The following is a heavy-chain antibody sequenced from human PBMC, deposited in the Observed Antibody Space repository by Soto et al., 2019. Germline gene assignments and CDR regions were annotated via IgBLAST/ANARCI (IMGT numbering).Heavy chain of an antibody. V-gene: IGHV3-33*01. CDR2: IWYDGSNE. Sequence: PGASLKISCAASGFIFSDFAMHWVRQAPGKGLEWVAEIWYDGSNEYYGDSVKGRFTISRDNSKNTLYLQLNSLRAEDTAVYYCARVPEAGRPLFDYWGQGALVTVSS. CDR1: GFIFSDFA. D-gene: IGHD6-6*01. CDR3: ARVPEAGRPLFDY. J-gene: IGHJ4*02.